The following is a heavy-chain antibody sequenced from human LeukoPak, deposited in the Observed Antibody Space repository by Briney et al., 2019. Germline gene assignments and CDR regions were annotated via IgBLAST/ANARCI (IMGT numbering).Heavy chain of an antibody. D-gene: IGHD6-19*01. Sequence: PSFQGHVTISADKSISTAYLQWSSLKASDTAMYYCARQTPASEYSSEVDYWGQGTLVTVSS. V-gene: IGHV5-10-1*01. CDR3: ARQTPASEYSSEVDY. J-gene: IGHJ4*02.